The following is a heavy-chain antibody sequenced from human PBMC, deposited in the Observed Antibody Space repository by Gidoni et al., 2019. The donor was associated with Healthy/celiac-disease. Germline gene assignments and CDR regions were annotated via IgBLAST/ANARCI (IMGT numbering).Heavy chain of an antibody. J-gene: IGHJ4*02. CDR3: AKDLVQLWSSFDY. CDR2: ISGSGGST. CDR1: GFPFSSYA. Sequence: EVQLLESGGGLVQPGGSLRLSCAASGFPFSSYAMSWVRQAPGKGLEWVSAISGSGGSTYYADSVKGRFTISRDNSKNTLYLQMNSLRAEDTAVYYCAKDLVQLWSSFDYWGQGTLVTVSS. V-gene: IGHV3-23*01. D-gene: IGHD5-18*01.